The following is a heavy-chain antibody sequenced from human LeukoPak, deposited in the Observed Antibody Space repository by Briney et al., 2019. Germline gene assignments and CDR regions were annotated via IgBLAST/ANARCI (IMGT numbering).Heavy chain of an antibody. CDR1: GFTFSTYW. D-gene: IGHD2-2*01. J-gene: IGHJ5*02. CDR2: IKQDGSEK. CDR3: ARGRKVPAAMGNWFDP. Sequence: GGSLRLSCAASGFTFSTYWMSWVRQAPGKGLEWVANIKQDGSEKFYVDSVKGRFTISRDNAKNSLYLQMNNLRGEDTAVYYCARGRKVPAAMGNWFDPWGQGTLVTVSS. V-gene: IGHV3-7*01.